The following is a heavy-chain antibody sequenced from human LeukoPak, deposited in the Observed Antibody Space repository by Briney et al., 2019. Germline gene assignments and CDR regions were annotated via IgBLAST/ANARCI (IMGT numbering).Heavy chain of an antibody. D-gene: IGHD2-15*01. V-gene: IGHV3-7*05. CDR2: INQDGSEK. CDR3: VRGGSWTLDY. CDR1: GFTFKNAW. Sequence: GGSLRLSCAASGFTFKNAWMSWVRQAPGKGLEWVATINQDGSEKYYVDSVKGRFTISGDNAKNSLYLQMNSLRAEDTAVYYCVRGGSWTLDYWGRGTLVTVSS. J-gene: IGHJ4*02.